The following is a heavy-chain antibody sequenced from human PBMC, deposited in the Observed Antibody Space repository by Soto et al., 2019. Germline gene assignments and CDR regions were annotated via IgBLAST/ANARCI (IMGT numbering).Heavy chain of an antibody. CDR1: GGSISSYY. CDR3: ARDSSETSGIDY. Sequence: QVQLQESGPGLVKPSETLSLTCTVSGGSISSYYWSWIRQPPGKGLEWIGYIYYSGSTNYNPSLKSRVTISVDTSKNQFSLKLSSVTAADTAVYYCARDSSETSGIDYWGQGTLVTVSS. V-gene: IGHV4-59*01. J-gene: IGHJ4*02. D-gene: IGHD6-6*01. CDR2: IYYSGST.